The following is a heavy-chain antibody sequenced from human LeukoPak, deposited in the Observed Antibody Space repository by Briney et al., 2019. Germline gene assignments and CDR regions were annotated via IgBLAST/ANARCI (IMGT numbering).Heavy chain of an antibody. J-gene: IGHJ4*02. CDR1: GFTFSSYW. Sequence: PGGSLRLSCAASGFTFSSYWMHWVRQAPGKGLVWVSRIYSDGSSTLYADSVKGRFTISRDNAKSTLYLQMDSLRPEDTAVYYCARVDPTGDGYNCFDSWGQGTLVTVSS. V-gene: IGHV3-74*01. CDR3: ARVDPTGDGYNCFDS. D-gene: IGHD5-24*01. CDR2: IYSDGSST.